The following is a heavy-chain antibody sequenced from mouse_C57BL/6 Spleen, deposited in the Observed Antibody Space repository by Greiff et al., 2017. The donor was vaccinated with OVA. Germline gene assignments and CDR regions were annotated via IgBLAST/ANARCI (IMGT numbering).Heavy chain of an antibody. CDR2: INPNNGGT. Sequence: VQLQQSGPELVKPGASVKMSCKASGYTFTDYNMHWVKQSHGKSLEWIGFINPNNGGTSYNQKFKGKATLTVDKSSSTAYMELRSLTSEDSAVYYCARWQLRFYAMDYWGQGTSVTVSS. J-gene: IGHJ4*01. V-gene: IGHV1-22*01. CDR1: GYTFTDYN. D-gene: IGHD3-2*02. CDR3: ARWQLRFYAMDY.